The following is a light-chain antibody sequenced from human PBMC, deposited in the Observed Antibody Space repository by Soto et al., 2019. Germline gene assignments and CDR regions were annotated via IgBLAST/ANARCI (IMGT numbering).Light chain of an antibody. CDR3: QQHDDLPLT. V-gene: IGKV3-15*01. CDR1: QSVSNN. CDR2: GAT. J-gene: IGKJ4*01. Sequence: EIVMTQSPATLSVSPGERVTLSCRASQSVSNNLAWYQQKPGQAPRLLIYGATATATGIPARFCGSGSGTEFTLTISSRQSEDFALYYCQQHDDLPLTFGGGTKVEIK.